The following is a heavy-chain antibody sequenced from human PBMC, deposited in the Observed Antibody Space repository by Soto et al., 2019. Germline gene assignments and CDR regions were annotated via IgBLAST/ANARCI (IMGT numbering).Heavy chain of an antibody. Sequence: PAETLSLTCISSGVYISSYYLSWIRQPPGKGLEWIGYIYYSGSTNYNPSLKSRVTISVDTSKNQFSLKLSSVTAADTAVYYCARAPGFDYWGQGTLVTVSS. CDR3: ARAPGFDY. V-gene: IGHV4-59*01. CDR2: IYYSGST. J-gene: IGHJ4*02. CDR1: GVYISSYY.